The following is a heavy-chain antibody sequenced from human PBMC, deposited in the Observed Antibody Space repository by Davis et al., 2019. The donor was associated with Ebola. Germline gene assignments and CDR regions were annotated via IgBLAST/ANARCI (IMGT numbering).Heavy chain of an antibody. J-gene: IGHJ4*02. CDR2: INHSGNT. CDR3: ARPVNYYESSLFDS. D-gene: IGHD3-22*01. CDR1: GGSISNHY. V-gene: IGHV4-59*11. Sequence: PSETLSLTCTVSGGSISNHYWNWVRQTPGKGLEWIGEINHSGNTNYNPSLKSRITISVDTSKKQFSLNLSSVTAADTAVYYCARPVNYYESSLFDSWGQGTLVTVSS.